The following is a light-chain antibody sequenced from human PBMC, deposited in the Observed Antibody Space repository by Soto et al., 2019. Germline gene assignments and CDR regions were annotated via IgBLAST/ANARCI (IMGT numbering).Light chain of an antibody. V-gene: IGKV3-20*01. Sequence: EIVLTQSPGTLSLSPGEEATLSCRASQSVDSNYLAWYQQKPGQTPRLIIYGASGRADGIPHRFSGSGFGTDFTLTISKVEPEDFAVYYCLQYNKWPRTFGQGTKVDIK. CDR3: LQYNKWPRT. CDR1: QSVDSNY. J-gene: IGKJ1*01. CDR2: GAS.